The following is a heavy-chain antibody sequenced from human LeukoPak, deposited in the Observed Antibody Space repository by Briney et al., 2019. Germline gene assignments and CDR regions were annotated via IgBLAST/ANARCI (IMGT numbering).Heavy chain of an antibody. CDR2: IYYSGST. V-gene: IGHV4-39*07. CDR1: GGSISSSSYY. Sequence: SETLSLTCTVSGGSISSSSYYWGWIRQPPGKGLEWIGSIYYSGSTYYNPSLKSRVTISVDTSKNQFSLKLSSVTAADTAVYYCARVQLERQKFDYWGQGTLVTVSS. J-gene: IGHJ4*02. D-gene: IGHD1-1*01. CDR3: ARVQLERQKFDY.